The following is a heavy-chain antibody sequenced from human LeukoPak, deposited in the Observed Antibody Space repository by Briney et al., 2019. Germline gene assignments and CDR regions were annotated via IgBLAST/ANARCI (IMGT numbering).Heavy chain of an antibody. J-gene: IGHJ5*02. D-gene: IGHD2-2*01. Sequence: SETLSLTCTVSGGSISSYYWSWIRQPPGKGLEWIGYIYYSGSTNYNPSLNSRVTISVDTSKNQFSLKLSSVTAADTAVYYCAGGGSVSWRKWFDPWGHGTLVTVSS. CDR2: IYYSGST. V-gene: IGHV4-59*01. CDR1: GGSISSYY. CDR3: AGGGSVSWRKWFDP.